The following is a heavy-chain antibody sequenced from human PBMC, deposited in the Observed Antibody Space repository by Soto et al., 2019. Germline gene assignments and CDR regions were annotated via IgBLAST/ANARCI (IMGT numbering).Heavy chain of an antibody. CDR3: AREGYGDLNWYFDP. Sequence: GSLRLSCAASVFTFRSYSMNWVRQAPGKGLEWVSSISSSSIYIYYADSVKGRFTISRDNAKNSLYLQMNSLRAEDTAVYYCAREGYGDLNWYFDPWGRGTLVTVSS. CDR2: ISSSSIYI. CDR1: VFTFRSYS. D-gene: IGHD4-17*01. J-gene: IGHJ2*01. V-gene: IGHV3-21*01.